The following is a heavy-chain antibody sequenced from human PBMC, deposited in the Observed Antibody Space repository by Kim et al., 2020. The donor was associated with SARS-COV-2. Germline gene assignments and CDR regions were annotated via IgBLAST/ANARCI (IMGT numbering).Heavy chain of an antibody. D-gene: IGHD4-17*01. CDR3: ARGGPYDYGDLRVDY. CDR1: GYSFTSYW. V-gene: IGHV5-51*01. J-gene: IGHJ4*02. CDR2: IYPGDSDT. Sequence: GESLKISCKGSGYSFTSYWIGWVRQMPGKGLEWMGIIYPGDSDTRYSPSFQGQVTISADKSISTAYLQWSSMKASDTAMYYCARGGPYDYGDLRVDYWGQGTLVTVSS.